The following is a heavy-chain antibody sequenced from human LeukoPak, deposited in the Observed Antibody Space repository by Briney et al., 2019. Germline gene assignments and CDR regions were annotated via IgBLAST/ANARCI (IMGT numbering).Heavy chain of an antibody. CDR2: IYYSGST. J-gene: IGHJ3*02. D-gene: IGHD3-22*01. CDR1: GGSISSYY. CDR3: ARDNYYDSSGSYSDAFDI. Sequence: SETLSLTCTVSGGSISSYYWSWIRQPPGKGLEWIGYIYYSGSTNYNPSLKSRVTISVDTSKNQFSLKLSSVTASDTAVYSCARDNYYDSSGSYSDAFDIWGQGTMVTVSS. V-gene: IGHV4-59*12.